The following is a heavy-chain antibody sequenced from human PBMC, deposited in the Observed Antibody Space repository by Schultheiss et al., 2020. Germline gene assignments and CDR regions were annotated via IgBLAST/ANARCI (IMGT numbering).Heavy chain of an antibody. D-gene: IGHD1-26*01. CDR2: ISNDDDSA. J-gene: IGHJ4*02. CDR1: GFTFSDYY. V-gene: IGHV3-11*04. Sequence: GGSLRLSCAASGFTFSDYYMSWIRQAPGKGLEWVSYISNDDDSAYYADSVKGRFTISRDDAKNSLYLQMNSLRAEDTAVYYCARFSGSYWSFDDWGQGTLVTVSS. CDR3: ARFSGSYWSFDD.